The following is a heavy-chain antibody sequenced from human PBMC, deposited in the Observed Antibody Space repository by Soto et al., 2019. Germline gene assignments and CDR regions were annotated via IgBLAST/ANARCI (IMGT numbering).Heavy chain of an antibody. CDR1: GDSFSITVGC. J-gene: IGHJ6*02. CDR2: TYYRSKWFL. CDR3: AKVHCSGGTCLDGLDV. Sequence: PAQTLPLTCVSCGDSFSITVGCWYCTPQSPSRGLEWLGRTYYRSKWFLDYAASVQSRMTINPDTSRNQFSLQLNSVTPEDTAVYYCAKVHCSGGTCLDGLDVWGQGTTVTVS. D-gene: IGHD2-15*01. V-gene: IGHV6-1*01.